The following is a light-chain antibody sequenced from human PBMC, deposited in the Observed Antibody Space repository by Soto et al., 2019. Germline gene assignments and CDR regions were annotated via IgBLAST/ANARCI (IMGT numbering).Light chain of an antibody. CDR3: HQYYSYPPT. V-gene: IGKV1-5*01. J-gene: IGKJ1*01. CDR1: QSISSC. Sequence: EIPLSQSPATLSASVADTVTITCRASQSISSCLAWYQQKPGKAPKLLIYDASSLESGVPSRFSGSGSGTEFTLTIISLQPDDFATYYSHQYYSYPPTFGQGTKV. CDR2: DAS.